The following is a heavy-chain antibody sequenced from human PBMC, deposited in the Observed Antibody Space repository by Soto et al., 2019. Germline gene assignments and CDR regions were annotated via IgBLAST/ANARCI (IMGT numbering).Heavy chain of an antibody. V-gene: IGHV4-59*08. Sequence: SETLSLTCTVSGGSMISYYWSWIRQPPGRGLEWIGFIYYAGSTKYNPSLNSRVTISVDTSKNQFSLTVTSVTAADTAVYYCAKNGQLPYYYYGMDVWGQGTTVTVSS. CDR1: GGSMISYY. D-gene: IGHD1-26*01. CDR3: AKNGQLPYYYYGMDV. J-gene: IGHJ6*02. CDR2: IYYAGST.